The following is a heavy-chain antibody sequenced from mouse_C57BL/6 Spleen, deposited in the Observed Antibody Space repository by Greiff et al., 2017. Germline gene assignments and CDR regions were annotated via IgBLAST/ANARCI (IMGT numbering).Heavy chain of an antibody. J-gene: IGHJ1*03. CDR2: IDPSDSYT. Sequence: VQLQQPGAELVKPGASVKLSCKASGYTFTSYWMQWVKQRPGQGLEWIGEIDPSDSYTNYNQKFKGKATLTVDTSSSTAYMQLSSLTSEDSAVYYCARSWTQWYFDVWGTGTTVTVSS. CDR3: ARSWTQWYFDV. V-gene: IGHV1-50*01. CDR1: GYTFTSYW.